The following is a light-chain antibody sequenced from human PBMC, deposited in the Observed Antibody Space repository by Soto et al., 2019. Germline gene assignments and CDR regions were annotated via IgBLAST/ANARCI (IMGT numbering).Light chain of an antibody. CDR1: QSISSNC. V-gene: IGKV3-20*01. CDR3: QQCGGSPPYT. J-gene: IGKJ2*01. CDR2: GAS. Sequence: EIVLTQSPGTLSWSPGERVTLSCRASQSISSNCLAWYRQKPGQAPRLLIYGASSRAAGIPDRFSGSGSGTDFTLTISRLEPEDFAVYYCQQCGGSPPYTFGQGTKLEIK.